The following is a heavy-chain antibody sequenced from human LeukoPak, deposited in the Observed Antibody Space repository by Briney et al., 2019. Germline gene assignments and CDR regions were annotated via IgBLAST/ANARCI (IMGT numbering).Heavy chain of an antibody. CDR3: AKHLIPPKGYFDY. Sequence: GGSLRLSCAASGFTFSSYAMHWVRQAPGKGLEWVAVISYDGSNKYYADSVKGRFTISRDNSKNTLYLQMNSLRAEDTAVYYCAKHLIPPKGYFDYWGQGTLVTVSS. CDR2: ISYDGSNK. J-gene: IGHJ4*02. D-gene: IGHD2-2*02. V-gene: IGHV3-30-3*02. CDR1: GFTFSSYA.